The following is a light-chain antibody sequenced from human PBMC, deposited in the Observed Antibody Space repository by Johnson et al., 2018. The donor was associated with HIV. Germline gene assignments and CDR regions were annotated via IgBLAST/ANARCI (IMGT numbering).Light chain of an antibody. Sequence: QYVLTQPPSVSAAPGHNVTISCSGSSSNIGDSYISWYQQLPGAAPKLLIYEDKKRPSGSPDRFSGSKSGTSATLAITGLQTRDEADYYCATWVGSLTIGGVFGTGTKVTVL. CDR3: ATWVGSLTIGGV. J-gene: IGLJ1*01. V-gene: IGLV1-51*02. CDR1: SSNIGDSY. CDR2: EDK.